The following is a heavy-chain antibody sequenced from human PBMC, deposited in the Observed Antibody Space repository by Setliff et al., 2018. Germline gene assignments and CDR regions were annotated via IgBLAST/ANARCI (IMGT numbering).Heavy chain of an antibody. Sequence: NPSETLSLTCAVYGGSFSTYYWIWIRQPPGKGLEWIGSVYHGGTTNYKPSLKRRVTISEDMSKNQVSLTLTSVTAADTAVYYCARGPTIVDWFFDLWGRGTLVTVSS. D-gene: IGHD3-22*01. CDR1: GGSFSTYY. J-gene: IGHJ2*01. V-gene: IGHV4-59*01. CDR2: VYHGGTT. CDR3: ARGPTIVDWFFDL.